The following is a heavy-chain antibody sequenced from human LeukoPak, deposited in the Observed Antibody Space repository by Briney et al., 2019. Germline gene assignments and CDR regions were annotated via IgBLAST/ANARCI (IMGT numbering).Heavy chain of an antibody. CDR1: GFTFSSYA. CDR3: ATRPYSLGWFDTNDY. D-gene: IGHD6-19*01. Sequence: GGSLRLSCAASGFTFSSYAMNWVRQAPGKGLEWVSGITGGGGRTDYADSVKGRFSISRDISKNTLYLQMDSLRSDDTALYYCATRPYSLGWFDTNDYWGEGTLLTV. J-gene: IGHJ4*02. V-gene: IGHV3-23*01. CDR2: ITGGGGRT.